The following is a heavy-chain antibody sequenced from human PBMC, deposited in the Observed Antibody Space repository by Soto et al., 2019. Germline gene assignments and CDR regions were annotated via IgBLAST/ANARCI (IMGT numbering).Heavy chain of an antibody. J-gene: IGHJ5*02. CDR2: IYYSGST. V-gene: IGHV4-59*01. CDR1: GGSISRYY. CDR3: ARDQSYSSSWYWFDP. Sequence: PSETLSLTCTVSGGSISRYYWSWIRQPPGKGLEWIGYIYYSGSTNYNPSLKSRVTISVDTSKNQFSLKLSSVTAADTAVYYCARDQSYSSSWYWFDPWGQGTLVTVSS. D-gene: IGHD6-13*01.